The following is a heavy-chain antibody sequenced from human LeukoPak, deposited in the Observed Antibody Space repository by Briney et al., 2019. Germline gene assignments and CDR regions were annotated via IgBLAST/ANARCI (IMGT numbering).Heavy chain of an antibody. Sequence: PGGSLRLSCAASGFTFSSYSMNWVRQAPGKGLEWVSSISSRGSLVYYVDSVKGRFTISRHNAKNSLYLQMNSLRAEDTAVYYCARVPAGVIGMKDAFDIWGQGTMVTVSS. V-gene: IGHV3-21*01. CDR1: GFTFSSYS. CDR2: ISSRGSLV. CDR3: ARVPAGVIGMKDAFDI. D-gene: IGHD3-16*02. J-gene: IGHJ3*02.